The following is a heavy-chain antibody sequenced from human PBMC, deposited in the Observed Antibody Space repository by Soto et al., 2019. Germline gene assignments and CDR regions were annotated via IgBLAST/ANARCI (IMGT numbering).Heavy chain of an antibody. Sequence: ASVKVSCKASGYPFTAFGISWVRQAPGQGLEWMGWSSAYTGNTNYAQRLQGRVTMTTDTSTNTAYMELRSLRSDDTAVYYCARCGAYNWNDGFDYWGQGTLVTVSS. CDR3: ARCGAYNWNDGFDY. CDR1: GYPFTAFG. D-gene: IGHD1-1*01. J-gene: IGHJ4*02. V-gene: IGHV1-18*01. CDR2: SSAYTGNT.